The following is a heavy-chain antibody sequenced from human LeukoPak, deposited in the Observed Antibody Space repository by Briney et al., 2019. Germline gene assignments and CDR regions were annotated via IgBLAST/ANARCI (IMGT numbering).Heavy chain of an antibody. V-gene: IGHV5-51*01. CDR1: GYLFSTSW. CDR3: ARKSYYDSYQHAFDI. Sequence: GESLKISCKGSGYLFSTSWIAWVRQMPGKGLEWMGIVYPGDSGARYSPSFHGQVTMSADTSINTAYLQWSSLKASGTAIYYCARKSYYDSYQHAFDIWGQGTMVTVPS. D-gene: IGHD3-22*01. CDR2: VYPGDSGA. J-gene: IGHJ3*02.